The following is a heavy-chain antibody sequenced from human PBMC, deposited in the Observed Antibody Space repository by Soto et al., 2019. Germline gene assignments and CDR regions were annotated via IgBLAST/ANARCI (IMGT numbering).Heavy chain of an antibody. CDR2: IWYDGSTK. Sequence: QVQLVESGGGVVQPGRSLRLSCAASGFTFSSYGMHWVRQAPGKGLEWVAVIWYDGSTKYYADSVKGRFTISKDNAKNTLYLQMNSMGAEDTVLYYCARDLISVADKYYYYGMDVWGQGTTVTVSS. V-gene: IGHV3-33*01. D-gene: IGHD6-19*01. CDR1: GFTFSSYG. J-gene: IGHJ6*02. CDR3: ARDLISVADKYYYYGMDV.